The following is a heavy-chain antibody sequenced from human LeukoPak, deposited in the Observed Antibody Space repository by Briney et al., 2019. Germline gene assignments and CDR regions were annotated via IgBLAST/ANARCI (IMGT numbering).Heavy chain of an antibody. Sequence: GGSLSLSCVVSGISLSNYAMTWVRQAPGKGLEWVSYISERGGSTTYADSVKGRFTISRDTSLNTLYLQMNNLRAEDTAVYFCAKRGVVIRGILVIGYHQEAYHYDFWGQGVLVTVS. CDR1: GISLSNYA. CDR2: ISERGGST. CDR3: AKRGVVIRGILVIGYHQEAYHYDF. J-gene: IGHJ4*02. D-gene: IGHD3-10*01. V-gene: IGHV3-23*01.